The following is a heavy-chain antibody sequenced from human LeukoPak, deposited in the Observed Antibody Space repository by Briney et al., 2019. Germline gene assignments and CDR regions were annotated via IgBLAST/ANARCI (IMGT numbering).Heavy chain of an antibody. J-gene: IGHJ4*02. V-gene: IGHV3-49*03. CDR3: SRGYTYGPDY. CDR1: GFTFGDYA. Sequence: PGGSLRLSCTASGFTFGDYAMSWFRQAPGRGLEWVSSIRIKASGGTIIYAASVKGRFTISRDDSKSIAYLQMNSLKTEGTAVYYCSRGYTYGPDYWGQGTLVTVSS. D-gene: IGHD5-18*01. CDR2: IRIKASGGTI.